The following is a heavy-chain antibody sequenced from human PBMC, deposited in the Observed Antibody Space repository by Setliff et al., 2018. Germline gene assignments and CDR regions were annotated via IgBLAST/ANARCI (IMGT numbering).Heavy chain of an antibody. V-gene: IGHV1-18*01. Sequence: EASVKVSCKAFGYTFAKYGTSWVRQAPGQGLEWMGWISGYNGYTVYAQKLQGRVTLTTDTSTGTAYMEVRSLRSDDTAQYYCVRDRAAIVVGPPTAAFDIWGRGTMVTVSS. CDR2: ISGYNGYT. CDR1: GYTFAKYG. J-gene: IGHJ3*02. D-gene: IGHD2-2*01. CDR3: VRDRAAIVVGPPTAAFDI.